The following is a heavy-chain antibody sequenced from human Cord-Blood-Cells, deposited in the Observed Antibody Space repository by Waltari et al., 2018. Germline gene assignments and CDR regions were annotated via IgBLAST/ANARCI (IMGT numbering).Heavy chain of an antibody. D-gene: IGHD5-18*01. CDR2: IYYSGST. V-gene: IGHV4-59*01. CDR3: AGNTAMVGWFDP. Sequence: QVQLQESGPGLVKPSETLSLTCTVPGGSISSSSWSWIRQPPGKGLEWIGYIYYSGSTNYNPSLKSRVTISVDTSKNQFSLKLSSVTAADTAVYYCAGNTAMVGWFDPWGQGTLVTVSS. J-gene: IGHJ5*02. CDR1: GGSISSSS.